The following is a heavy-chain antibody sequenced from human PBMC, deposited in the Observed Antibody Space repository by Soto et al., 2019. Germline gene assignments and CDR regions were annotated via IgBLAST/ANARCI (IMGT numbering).Heavy chain of an antibody. D-gene: IGHD2-15*01. V-gene: IGHV4-39*01. J-gene: IGHJ3*02. CDR3: ARPPVAGRGGAFDI. CDR2: IYYSGST. CDR1: AGSISSSNYY. Sequence: QLQLQESGPGLVKPSETLSLTCTVSAGSISSSNYYWGWIRQPPGKGMEWIGNIYYSGSTNYNPSLKSRVTISINTSKNQFSLRLTSVTAADTAVYYCARPPVAGRGGAFDIWGQGTMVTVSS.